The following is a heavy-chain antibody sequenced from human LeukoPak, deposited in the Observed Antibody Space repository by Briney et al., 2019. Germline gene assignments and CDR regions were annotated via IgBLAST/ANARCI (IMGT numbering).Heavy chain of an antibody. CDR2: IYHSGST. J-gene: IGHJ6*03. CDR1: GYSISSGYY. Sequence: PSETLSLTCTVSGYSISSGYYWGWIRQPPGKGLEWIGSIYHSGSTYYNPSLKSRVTISVDTSKNQFSLKLSSVTAADTAVYYCARVGGSGSYYKELYYMDVWGKGTTVTVSS. D-gene: IGHD3-10*01. CDR3: ARVGGSGSYYKELYYMDV. V-gene: IGHV4-38-2*02.